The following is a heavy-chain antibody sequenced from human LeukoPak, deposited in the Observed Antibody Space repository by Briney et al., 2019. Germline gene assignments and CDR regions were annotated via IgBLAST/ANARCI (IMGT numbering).Heavy chain of an antibody. D-gene: IGHD3-16*01. V-gene: IGHV1-69*05. Sequence: SVKVSCKASGGTFSSYAISWVRQAPGQGLEWMGGIIPIFGTANYAQKFQGRVTMTTDTSTSTAYMELRSLRSDDTAVYYCATNARSTFYYYYGMDVWGQGTTVTVSS. CDR1: GGTFSSYA. J-gene: IGHJ6*02. CDR3: ATNARSTFYYYYGMDV. CDR2: IIPIFGTA.